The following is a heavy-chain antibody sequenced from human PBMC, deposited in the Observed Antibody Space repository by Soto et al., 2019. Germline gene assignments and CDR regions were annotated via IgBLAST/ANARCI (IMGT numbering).Heavy chain of an antibody. V-gene: IGHV6-1*01. CDR1: GDSVSSISAS. D-gene: IGHD2-15*01. Sequence: SQTLSLTCAISGDSVSSISASWNWIRQSPSRGLEWLGRTYYRSKWTNDYAVSVKSRITINPDTSKNQLSLQLSSVTPEDTAMYYCVRGYSSSFDYWGQGTLVTVSS. J-gene: IGHJ4*02. CDR3: VRGYSSSFDY. CDR2: TYYRSKWTN.